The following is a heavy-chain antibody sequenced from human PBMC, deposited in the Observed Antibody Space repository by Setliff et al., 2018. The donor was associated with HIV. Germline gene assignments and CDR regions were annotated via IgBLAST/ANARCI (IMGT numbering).Heavy chain of an antibody. CDR1: GGSTDSGSYY. J-gene: IGHJ4*02. CDR2: MYYTGST. Sequence: SETLSLTCTVSGGSTDSGSYYWAWIRQPPGKGLEWIGSMYYTGSTYYNPSLKSRVTISIDTSKNQFSLKLSSVTAADTAVYYRARDGYSSSWYVISGSFDYWGQGILVTVSS. D-gene: IGHD6-13*01. CDR3: ARDGYSSSWYVISGSFDY. V-gene: IGHV4-39*07.